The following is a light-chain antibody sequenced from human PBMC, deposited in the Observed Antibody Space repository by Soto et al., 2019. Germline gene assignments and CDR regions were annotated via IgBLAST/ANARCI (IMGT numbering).Light chain of an antibody. CDR3: SSYSSSSTLV. J-gene: IGLJ1*01. Sequence: QSVLTQPASVSGSPGQSITIACTGRSSDVRGYNYVSWFQQHTGKAPKLMIYEVSSRPSGVSNRFSASKSGNTASLTISGLQAEDEATYYCSSYSSSSTLVFGTGTKVTVL. V-gene: IGLV2-14*01. CDR2: EVS. CDR1: SSDVRGYNY.